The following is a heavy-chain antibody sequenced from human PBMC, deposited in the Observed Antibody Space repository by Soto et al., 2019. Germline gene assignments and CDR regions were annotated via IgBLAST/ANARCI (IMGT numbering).Heavy chain of an antibody. CDR3: ARSYCSGGSCYSQQRYYYYYYGMDV. V-gene: IGHV1-46*01. D-gene: IGHD2-15*01. CDR1: GFTFTSYY. J-gene: IGHJ6*02. Sequence: GASVKVSCKASGFTFTSYYMHCVRQAPGQGLEWMGIINPSGGSTSYAQKFQGRVTMTRDTSTSTVYMELSSLRSEDTAVYYCARSYCSGGSCYSQQRYYYYYYGMDVWGQGTTVTVSS. CDR2: INPSGGST.